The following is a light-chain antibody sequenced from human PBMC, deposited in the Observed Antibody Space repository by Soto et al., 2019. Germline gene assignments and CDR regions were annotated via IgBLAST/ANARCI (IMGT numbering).Light chain of an antibody. V-gene: IGKV3-20*01. CDR2: GAS. Sequence: EIVLTQSPGTLSLSPGERATLSCRASQSVSSTNLAWYQQKPGQAPRLLIYGASSRATGIPDRFSGSGSGTEFTLTISSLQPDDFATYYCQHYNSYSEAFGQGTKVDI. CDR3: QHYNSYSEA. J-gene: IGKJ1*01. CDR1: QSVSSTN.